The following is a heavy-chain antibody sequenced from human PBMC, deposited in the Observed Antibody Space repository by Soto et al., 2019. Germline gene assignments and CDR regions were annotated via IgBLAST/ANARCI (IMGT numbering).Heavy chain of an antibody. J-gene: IGHJ6*02. Sequence: SETLSLTCTVSGGSISSYYWSWIRQPPGKGLEWIGYIYYSGSTNYNPSLKSRVTISVDTSKNQFSLKLSSVTAADTAVYYCARARRGDSGYDSSYYNGMDVWGQGTTVTVSS. CDR3: ARARRGDSGYDSSYYNGMDV. CDR2: IYYSGST. CDR1: GGSISSYY. D-gene: IGHD5-12*01. V-gene: IGHV4-59*01.